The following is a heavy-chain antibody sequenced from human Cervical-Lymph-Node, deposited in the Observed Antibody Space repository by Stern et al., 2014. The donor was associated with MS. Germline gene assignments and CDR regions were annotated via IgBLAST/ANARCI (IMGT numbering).Heavy chain of an antibody. Sequence: QVQLVQSGAEVKKPGSSVKISCKASGGTFNVYAINWLRQAPGQGLEWMGWIIPIFGTANYAQKFQGRFTIPAAGPTRTSAMQLNSLTSDDTAVYYCARDGRHTYNSGLDVWGQGTTVTVSS. V-gene: IGHV1-69*01. CDR2: IIPIFGTA. CDR3: ARDGRHTYNSGLDV. CDR1: GGTFNVYA. D-gene: IGHD1-14*01. J-gene: IGHJ6*02.